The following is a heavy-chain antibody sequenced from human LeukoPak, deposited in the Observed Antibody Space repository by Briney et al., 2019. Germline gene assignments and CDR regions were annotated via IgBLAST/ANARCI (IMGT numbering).Heavy chain of an antibody. J-gene: IGHJ4*02. Sequence: SEALSLTCTVSGGPISSSVYYWGWIRQPPGKGLEWIGSIYYSGSTYYNASLKSRVTISVDTSKNQFSLKLSSVTATDTAVYYCARHNRGYSYGTFDYWGQGTLVTVSS. V-gene: IGHV4-39*01. CDR1: GGPISSSVYY. CDR2: IYYSGST. CDR3: ARHNRGYSYGTFDY. D-gene: IGHD5-18*01.